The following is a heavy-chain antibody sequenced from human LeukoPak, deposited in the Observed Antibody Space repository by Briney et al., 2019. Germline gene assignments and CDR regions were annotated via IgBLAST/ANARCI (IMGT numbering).Heavy chain of an antibody. D-gene: IGHD3-10*01. J-gene: IGHJ4*02. CDR2: IYHSGTT. CDR1: GYSTTSSSW. V-gene: IGHV4-28*01. CDR3: ARKENVYYYFDY. Sequence: SETLSLTCAVSGYSTTSSSWRGWIRQPPGKGLEWIGYIYHSGTTYYNPSLQSRVTMSVDTSKNQFSLKLSSVTAVDTTVYYCARKENVYYYFDYWGQGTLVTVSS.